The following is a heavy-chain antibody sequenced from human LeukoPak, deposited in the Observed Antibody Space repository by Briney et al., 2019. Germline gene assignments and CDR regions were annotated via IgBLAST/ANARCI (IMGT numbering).Heavy chain of an antibody. D-gene: IGHD3-22*01. Sequence: GGSLRLSCAASGFTFSTYAMNWVRQAPGKGLEWVSTINHNGGNTYYADSVKGRFTISRDNSKNTLYLQMNSLRAEDTAVYYCARPMNEYDSSGFFQSWGHGTLVTVSS. CDR1: GFTFSTYA. J-gene: IGHJ5*01. CDR3: ARPMNEYDSSGFFQS. CDR2: INHNGGNT. V-gene: IGHV3-23*01.